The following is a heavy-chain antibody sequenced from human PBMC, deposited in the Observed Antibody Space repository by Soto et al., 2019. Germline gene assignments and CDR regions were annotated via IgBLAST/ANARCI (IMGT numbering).Heavy chain of an antibody. V-gene: IGHV3-33*01. Sequence: QPGGSLRLSCAASGFTFSSYGMHWVRQAPGKGLEWVAVIWYDGSNKYYADSVKGRFTISRDNSKNTLYLQMNSLRAEDTAVYYCARGGHYYDSSGYYPTYAFDIWGQGTMVT. CDR2: IWYDGSNK. CDR3: ARGGHYYDSSGYYPTYAFDI. D-gene: IGHD3-22*01. J-gene: IGHJ3*02. CDR1: GFTFSSYG.